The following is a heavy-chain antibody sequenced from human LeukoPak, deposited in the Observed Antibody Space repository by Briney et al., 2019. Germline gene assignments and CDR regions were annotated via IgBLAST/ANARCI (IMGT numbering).Heavy chain of an antibody. Sequence: SETLSLTCTVSGGSISSYYWSWIRQPPGKGLEWIGCIYYSGSTNYNPSLKSRVTISVDTSKNQFSLKLSSVTAADTAVYYCARGEYSGSYYYSDYWGQGTLVTVSS. J-gene: IGHJ4*02. D-gene: IGHD1-26*01. V-gene: IGHV4-59*01. CDR3: ARGEYSGSYYYSDY. CDR1: GGSISSYY. CDR2: IYYSGST.